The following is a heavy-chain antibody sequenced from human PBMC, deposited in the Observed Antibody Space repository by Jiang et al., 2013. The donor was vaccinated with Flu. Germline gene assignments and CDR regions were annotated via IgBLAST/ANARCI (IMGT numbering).Heavy chain of an antibody. CDR1: GFTISAYW. V-gene: IGHV3-7*01. D-gene: IGHD3-16*01. CDR3: AGWGGRNI. J-gene: IGHJ4*02. CDR2: INPDGSVE. Sequence: VQLVESGGGLVQPGGSLRLSCAASGFTISAYWMNWVRQAPGKGPEWVANINPDGSVESYVDSVKGRFTISRDNAKNSVYLQMNTLRGEDTALYYCAGWGGRNIWGQGTLVTVSS.